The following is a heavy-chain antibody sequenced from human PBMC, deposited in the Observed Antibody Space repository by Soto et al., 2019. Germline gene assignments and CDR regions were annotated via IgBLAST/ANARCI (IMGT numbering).Heavy chain of an antibody. J-gene: IGHJ3*02. Sequence: QVQLVQSGAEVKKPGSSVKVSCKASGGTFSSYAISWVRQAPGQRLEWMGGIIPIFGTANYAQKFQGRVTITADEATSTAYMELSSLRSEDTAVYYCASGYYDSSGYTEGDAFDIWGQGTMVTVSS. CDR2: IIPIFGTA. CDR1: GGTFSSYA. V-gene: IGHV1-69*01. D-gene: IGHD3-22*01. CDR3: ASGYYDSSGYTEGDAFDI.